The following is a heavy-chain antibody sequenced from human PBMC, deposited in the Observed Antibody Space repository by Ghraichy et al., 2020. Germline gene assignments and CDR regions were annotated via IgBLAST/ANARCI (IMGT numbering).Heavy chain of an antibody. D-gene: IGHD4-17*01. CDR2: INHSGST. CDR3: ARTLPYGDRPIYFDY. V-gene: IGHV4-34*01. J-gene: IGHJ4*02. CDR1: GGSFSGYY. Sequence: SETLSLTCAVYGGSFSGYYWSWIRQPPGKGLEWIGEINHSGSTNYNPSLKSRVTISVDTSKNQFSLKLSSVTAADTAVYYCARTLPYGDRPIYFDYWGQGTLVTVSS.